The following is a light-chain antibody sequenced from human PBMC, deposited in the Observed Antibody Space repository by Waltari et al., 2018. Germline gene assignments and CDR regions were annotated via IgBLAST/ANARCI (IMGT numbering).Light chain of an antibody. V-gene: IGLV2-23*01. CDR2: EGS. Sequence: QSALTQPPSVSGSPGQSIPIPCTVTSSEVRGYTPVSWFQHHPGKAPQLMIYEGSKRPSGVSNRFSGSKSGNTASLTISGLQAEDEADYYCCSYASGDTILFGGGTKLTVL. CDR1: SSEVRGYTP. CDR3: CSYASGDTIL. J-gene: IGLJ2*01.